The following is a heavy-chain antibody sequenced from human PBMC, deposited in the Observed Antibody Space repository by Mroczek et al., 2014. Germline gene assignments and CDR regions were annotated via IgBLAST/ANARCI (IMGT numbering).Heavy chain of an antibody. J-gene: IGHJ5*02. Sequence: QVQLVQSGGGVVQPGRSLRLSCAASGFTFSSYAMHWVRQAPGKGLEWVAVISYDGSNKYYADSVKGRFTISRDNSKNTLYLQMNSLRAEDTAVYYCARAAPGIAAEGGWFDPWGQGTLVTVSS. CDR2: ISYDGSNK. V-gene: IGHV3-30-3*01. CDR1: GFTFSSYA. D-gene: IGHD6-13*01. CDR3: ARAAPGIAAEGGWFDP.